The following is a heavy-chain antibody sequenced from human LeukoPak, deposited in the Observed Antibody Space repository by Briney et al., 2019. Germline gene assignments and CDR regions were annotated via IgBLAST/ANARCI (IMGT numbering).Heavy chain of an antibody. V-gene: IGHV4-4*07. D-gene: IGHD5-18*01. Sequence: SETLSLTCTVSGGSTSSYYWSWIRQPAGKGLEWIGRIYPSGITYYNPSLKSRVTMSVDTSKNQFSLNLSSVTAADTAAYYCARVLGVGYGYDYWGQGTLVTVSS. CDR2: IYPSGIT. CDR1: GGSTSSYY. CDR3: ARVLGVGYGYDY. J-gene: IGHJ4*02.